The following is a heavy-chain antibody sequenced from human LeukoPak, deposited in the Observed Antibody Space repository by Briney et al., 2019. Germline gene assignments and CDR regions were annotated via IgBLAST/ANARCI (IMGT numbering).Heavy chain of an antibody. Sequence: SETLSLTCPVSAGSISNYFWSWTRQPPGKGLEWVAYIYDSGTSNYNPSLKSRVTISVDTSKNQFSLSLSSVTAADTAVYYCARSNGWYSFDYWGQGTLVTVSS. CDR1: AGSISNYF. J-gene: IGHJ4*02. CDR2: IYDSGTS. V-gene: IGHV4-59*01. D-gene: IGHD6-19*01. CDR3: ARSNGWYSFDY.